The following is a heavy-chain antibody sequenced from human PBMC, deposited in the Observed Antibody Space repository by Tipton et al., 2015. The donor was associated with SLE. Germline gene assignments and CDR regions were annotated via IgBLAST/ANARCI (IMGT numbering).Heavy chain of an antibody. D-gene: IGHD6-19*01. Sequence: TLSLTCAVSGYSISSGYYWSWIRQPPGKGLEWIGEINHSGSTNYNPSLKSRVTISVDTSKNQFSLKLRSVTAADTAVYYCARENRGWAPDAFDIWGQGTMVTVSS. V-gene: IGHV4-34*01. J-gene: IGHJ3*02. CDR3: ARENRGWAPDAFDI. CDR2: INHSGST. CDR1: GYSISSGYY.